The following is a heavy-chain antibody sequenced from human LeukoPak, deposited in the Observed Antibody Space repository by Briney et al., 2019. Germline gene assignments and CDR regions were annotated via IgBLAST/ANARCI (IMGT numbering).Heavy chain of an antibody. D-gene: IGHD3-10*01. CDR3: ARSLFYGSGSYYPNWFDP. Sequence: GASVKVSCKASGYTFTGYYMHWVRQAPGQGLEWMGWINPNSGGTNYAQKFQGRVTMTRDTSISTAYMELSRLRSDDTAVYYCARSLFYGSGSYYPNWFDPWGQGTLVTVSS. CDR1: GYTFTGYY. J-gene: IGHJ5*02. CDR2: INPNSGGT. V-gene: IGHV1-2*02.